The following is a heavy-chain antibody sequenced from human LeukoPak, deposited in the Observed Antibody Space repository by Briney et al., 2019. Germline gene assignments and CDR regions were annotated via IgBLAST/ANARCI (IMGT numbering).Heavy chain of an antibody. CDR3: AKNPSILTDDAFDI. Sequence: GGSLRLSCAASGFTFDDYAMHWVRQAPGKGLEWVSGISWNSGTIGYADSVKGRFTISRDNAKNSLYLQMNSLRAEDTALYYCAKNPSILTDDAFDIWGQGTMVTVSS. CDR1: GFTFDDYA. CDR2: ISWNSGTI. J-gene: IGHJ3*02. V-gene: IGHV3-9*01. D-gene: IGHD3-9*01.